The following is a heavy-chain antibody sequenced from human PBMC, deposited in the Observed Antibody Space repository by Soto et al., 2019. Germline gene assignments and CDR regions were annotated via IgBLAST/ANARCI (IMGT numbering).Heavy chain of an antibody. Sequence: GGSLRLSCAASGFTFISYWMHWVLQAPWKGLVWVSRINSDGSSTSYADSVKGRFTISRDNAKNTLYLQMNSLRAEDTAVYYCARDRGPECYQDWGQGTLVTVSS. J-gene: IGHJ4*02. CDR1: GFTFISYW. CDR3: ARDRGPECYQD. D-gene: IGHD2-15*01. V-gene: IGHV3-74*01. CDR2: INSDGSST.